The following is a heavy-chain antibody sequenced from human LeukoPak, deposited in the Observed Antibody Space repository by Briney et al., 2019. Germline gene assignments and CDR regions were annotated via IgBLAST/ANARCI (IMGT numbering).Heavy chain of an antibody. J-gene: IGHJ6*04. CDR1: GGTFSSYA. D-gene: IGHD3-3*01. Sequence: SVKVSCRASGGTFSSYAISWVRQAPGQGLEWMGGIIPIFGTANYAQKFQGRVTITADESTSTAYMELSSLRSEDTAVYYCALSGAIFGVVITPFVDVWGKGTTVTVSS. CDR3: ALSGAIFGVVITPFVDV. V-gene: IGHV1-69*13. CDR2: IIPIFGTA.